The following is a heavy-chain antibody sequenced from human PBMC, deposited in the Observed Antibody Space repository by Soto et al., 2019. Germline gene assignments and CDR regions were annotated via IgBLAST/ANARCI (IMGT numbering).Heavy chain of an antibody. J-gene: IGHJ4*02. CDR3: AKGARLLWFGELLSFFGY. CDR2: ISGSGGST. V-gene: IGHV3-23*01. D-gene: IGHD3-10*01. Sequence: EVQLLESGGGLVQPGGSLRLSCAASGFTFSSYAMSWVRQAPGKGLEWVSAISGSGGSTYYADSVKGRFTISRDNSKNTLYLQMHSLRAEDTAVYYCAKGARLLWFGELLSFFGYWGQGTLVTVSS. CDR1: GFTFSSYA.